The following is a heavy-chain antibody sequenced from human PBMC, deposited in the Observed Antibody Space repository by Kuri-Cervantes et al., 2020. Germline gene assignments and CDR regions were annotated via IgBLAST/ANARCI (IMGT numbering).Heavy chain of an antibody. Sequence: ASVKVSCKASGYTFTSYGISWARQAPGQGLEWMGWISAYNGNTNYAQKLQGRVTMTTDTSTSTAYMELRSLRSDDTAVYYCARTTYYYGSVDYWGQGTLVTVSS. CDR1: GYTFTSYG. CDR2: ISAYNGNT. V-gene: IGHV1-18*01. J-gene: IGHJ4*02. CDR3: ARTTYYYGSVDY. D-gene: IGHD3-10*01.